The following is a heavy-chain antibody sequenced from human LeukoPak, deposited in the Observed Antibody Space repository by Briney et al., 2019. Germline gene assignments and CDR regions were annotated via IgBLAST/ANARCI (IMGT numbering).Heavy chain of an antibody. CDR3: ARDLGVVPAATGPFDP. CDR1: GFTFSSYA. CDR2: ISGSGCST. Sequence: GGSLRLSCAASGFTFSSYAMSWVRQAPGKGLEWVSAISGSGCSTYYADSVKGRFTISRDNSKNALYLQMNSLRAEDTAVYYCARDLGVVPAATGPFDPWGQGTLVSVSS. J-gene: IGHJ5*02. V-gene: IGHV3-23*01. D-gene: IGHD2-2*01.